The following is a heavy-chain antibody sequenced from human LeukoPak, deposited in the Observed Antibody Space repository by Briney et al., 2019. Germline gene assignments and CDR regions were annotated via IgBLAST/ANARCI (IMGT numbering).Heavy chain of an antibody. J-gene: IGHJ6*02. D-gene: IGHD3-10*01. CDR2: IIPIFGIA. CDR3: ARSCRGLWFGENYYYYGTDV. CDR1: GGTFSSYA. V-gene: IGHV1-69*04. Sequence: ASVKVSCKASGGTFSSYAISWVRQAPGQGLEWMGRIIPIFGIANCAQKFQGRVTITADKSTSTAYMELSSLRSEDTAVYYCARSCRGLWFGENYYYYGTDVWGQGTTVTVSS.